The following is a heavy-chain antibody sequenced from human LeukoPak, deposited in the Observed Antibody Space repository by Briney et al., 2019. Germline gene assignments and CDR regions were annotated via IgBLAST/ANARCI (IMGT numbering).Heavy chain of an antibody. CDR3: ARDSGIAAAGMVY. J-gene: IGHJ4*02. Sequence: GGSLRLSCEASGFAFSSYDMNWVRQAPGKGLEWVSYISSSGSTIYYADSVKGRFTISRDNAKNSLYLQMNSLRAEDTAVYYCARDSGIAAAGMVYWGQGTLVTVSS. CDR2: ISSSGSTI. D-gene: IGHD6-13*01. V-gene: IGHV3-48*03. CDR1: GFAFSSYD.